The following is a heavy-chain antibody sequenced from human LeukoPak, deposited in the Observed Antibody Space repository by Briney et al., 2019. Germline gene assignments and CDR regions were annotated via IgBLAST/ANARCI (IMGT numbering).Heavy chain of an antibody. CDR3: ARDLTLGKPDYFDH. J-gene: IGHJ4*02. CDR1: GFSFTNYD. Sequence: GRSLSLSCVASGFSFTNYDIHWVRQAPGRGLEWVAVTSLDGSNKLYTDTVRGRFIISRDNSKNTVYLQMDSLRAEDTAVYYCARDLTLGKPDYFDHWGQGTLVIVSS. V-gene: IGHV3-30-3*01. D-gene: IGHD7-27*01. CDR2: TSLDGSNK.